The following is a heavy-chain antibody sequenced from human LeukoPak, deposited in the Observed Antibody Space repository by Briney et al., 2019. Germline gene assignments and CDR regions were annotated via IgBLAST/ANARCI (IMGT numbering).Heavy chain of an antibody. Sequence: SETLSLTCTVSGGSIGSSSYYWGWIRQPPGKGLEWIGSIYYSGSTYYNPSLKSRVTISVDTSKNQFSLKLSSVTAADTAVYYCARVEYSSGWYWYFDLWGRGTLVTVSS. CDR1: GGSIGSSSYY. V-gene: IGHV4-39*07. CDR3: ARVEYSSGWYWYFDL. J-gene: IGHJ2*01. CDR2: IYYSGST. D-gene: IGHD6-19*01.